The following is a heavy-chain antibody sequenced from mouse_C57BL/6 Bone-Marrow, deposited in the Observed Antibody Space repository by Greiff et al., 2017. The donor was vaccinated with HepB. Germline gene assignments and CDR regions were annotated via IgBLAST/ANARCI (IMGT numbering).Heavy chain of an antibody. V-gene: IGHV5-9*01. CDR1: GFTFSSYT. J-gene: IGHJ3*01. CDR3: ARSSSGTSWFAY. D-gene: IGHD3-2*02. CDR2: ISGGGGNT. Sequence: EVKVVESGGGLVKPGGSLKLSCAASGFTFSSYTMSWVRQTPEKRLEWVATISGGGGNTYYPDSVKGRFTISRDNAKNTLYLQMSSLRSEDTALYYCARSSSGTSWFAYWGQGTLVTVSA.